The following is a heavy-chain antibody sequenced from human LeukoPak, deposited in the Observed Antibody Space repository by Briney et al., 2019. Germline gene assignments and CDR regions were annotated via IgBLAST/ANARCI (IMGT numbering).Heavy chain of an antibody. D-gene: IGHD1-26*01. V-gene: IGHV3-21*04. Sequence: GGSLRLSCAASGFTFSSYSMNWVRQAPGKGLEWVSSISSSSSYIYYADSVKGRFTISRDNAKNSLYLQMNSLRAEDTAVYYCAKDRRYSGSFQGDYWGQGTLVTVSS. CDR1: GFTFSSYS. CDR2: ISSSSSYI. J-gene: IGHJ4*02. CDR3: AKDRRYSGSFQGDY.